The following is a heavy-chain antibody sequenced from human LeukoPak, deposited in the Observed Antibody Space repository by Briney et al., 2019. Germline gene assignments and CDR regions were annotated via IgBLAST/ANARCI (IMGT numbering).Heavy chain of an antibody. CDR2: IDPNSGGT. CDR1: GYTFTGYY. D-gene: IGHD5-12*01. V-gene: IGHV1-2*02. Sequence: GASAKVSCKASGYTFTGYYMHWVRQAPGQGLEWMGWIDPNSGGTNYAQKFQGRVTMTRDTSISTAYMELSRLRSDDTAVYYCARGLGWWLRQRGFDYWGQGTLVTVSS. CDR3: ARGLGWWLRQRGFDY. J-gene: IGHJ4*02.